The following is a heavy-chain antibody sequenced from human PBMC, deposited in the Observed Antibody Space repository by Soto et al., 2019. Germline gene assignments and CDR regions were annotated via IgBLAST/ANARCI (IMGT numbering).Heavy chain of an antibody. Sequence: KISCKGSGYSYTSYWIGWVRQRPGRGLEWMGIINPADSETNYIPSFQGQVTISADRSTSTAFLQWSSLKASDTAMYYCVRRAEGRPGDGYYYVALDVWGQGTTVTVSS. CDR1: GYSYTSYW. CDR3: VRRAEGRPGDGYYYVALDV. V-gene: IGHV5-51*01. J-gene: IGHJ6*02. D-gene: IGHD1-26*01. CDR2: INPADSET.